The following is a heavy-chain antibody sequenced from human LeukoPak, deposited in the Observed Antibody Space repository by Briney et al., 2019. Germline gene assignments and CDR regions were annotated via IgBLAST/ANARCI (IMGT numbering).Heavy chain of an antibody. V-gene: IGHV3-30*04. CDR2: ILFDGSYK. J-gene: IGHJ4*02. CDR3: ARGFPHHYDSRGIKFDF. CDR1: GFTFSNYP. D-gene: IGHD3-22*01. Sequence: GGSLRLSCAASGFTFSNYPMDWVRQAPGKGLEWVAVILFDGSYKYYAESVKGRFIISRDNAKNTLYLQMNSLRAEDTAVYYCARGFPHHYDSRGIKFDFWGQGILVSVSS.